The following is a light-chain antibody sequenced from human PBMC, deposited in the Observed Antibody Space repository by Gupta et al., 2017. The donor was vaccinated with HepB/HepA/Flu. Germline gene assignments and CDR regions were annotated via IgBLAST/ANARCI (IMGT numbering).Light chain of an antibody. CDR3: SSYTSSSTLGVV. J-gene: IGLJ2*01. Sequence: QSALTQPASVSGSPGQSLTISCTGTSSDVGGYNYVSWYQQHPGKAPKLMIYDVSNRPSGVSNRFSGSKSGNTASLTISGLQAEDEADYCCSSYTSSSTLGVVFGGGTKLTVL. CDR2: DVS. V-gene: IGLV2-14*01. CDR1: SSDVGGYNY.